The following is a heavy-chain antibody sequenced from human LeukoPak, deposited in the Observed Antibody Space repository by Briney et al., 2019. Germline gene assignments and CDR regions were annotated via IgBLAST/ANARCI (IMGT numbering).Heavy chain of an antibody. J-gene: IGHJ4*02. CDR1: GGSISSYY. D-gene: IGHD1-26*01. V-gene: IGHV4-4*09. Sequence: SETLSLTCTVSGGSISSYYWSWIRQTPEKGLEWMGHIHTSGGSSPYPSLKSRLTMSIETSRNQFSLKLTSVTAADTAVYFCARLGSYHDFWGQGALVTVSS. CDR3: ARLGSYHDF. CDR2: IHTSGGS.